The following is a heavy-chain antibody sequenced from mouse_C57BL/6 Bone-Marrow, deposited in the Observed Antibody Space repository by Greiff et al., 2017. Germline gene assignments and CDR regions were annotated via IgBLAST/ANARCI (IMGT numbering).Heavy chain of an antibody. CDR2: IYPGCGST. V-gene: IGHV1-55*01. CDR3: AREEKIYYYGSSSDFDY. D-gene: IGHD1-1*01. CDR1: GYTFTSYW. Sequence: QVQLKQPGAELVKPGASVKMSCKASGYTFTSYWITWVKQRPGQGLEWIGDIYPGCGSTNYNEKFKSKATLTVDTSSSTAYMQLSSLTSEDSAVYYCAREEKIYYYGSSSDFDYWGQGTTLTVSS. J-gene: IGHJ2*01.